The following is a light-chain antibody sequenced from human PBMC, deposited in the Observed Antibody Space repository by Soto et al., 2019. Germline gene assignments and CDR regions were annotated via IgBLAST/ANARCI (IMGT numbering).Light chain of an antibody. CDR1: QGISSY. CDR2: TAS. CDR3: QQLDSYPIT. J-gene: IGKJ5*01. Sequence: DIQLTQSPSFLSASVGDRVTITCRANQGISSYLAWYQEKPGKAPNLLIYTASTLQSGVPSRFSGSGSGTEFTLTISSLQPEDFATYYCQQLDSYPITFGQGTRLEI. V-gene: IGKV1-9*01.